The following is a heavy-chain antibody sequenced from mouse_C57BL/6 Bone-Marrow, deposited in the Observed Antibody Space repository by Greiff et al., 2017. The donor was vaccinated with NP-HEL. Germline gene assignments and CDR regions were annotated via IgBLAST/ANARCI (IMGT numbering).Heavy chain of an antibody. CDR3: AREDLTGTGYYFDY. V-gene: IGHV1-31*01. D-gene: IGHD4-1*01. Sequence: EVMLVESGPELVKPGASVKISCKASGYSFTGYYMHWVKQSHGNILDWIGYIYPYNGVSSYNQKFKGKATLTVDKSSSTAYMELRSLTSEDSAVYYCAREDLTGTGYYFDYWGQGTTLTVSS. J-gene: IGHJ2*01. CDR1: GYSFTGYY. CDR2: IYPYNGVS.